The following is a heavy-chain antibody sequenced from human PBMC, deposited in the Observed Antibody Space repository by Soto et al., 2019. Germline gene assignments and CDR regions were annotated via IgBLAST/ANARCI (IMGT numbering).Heavy chain of an antibody. V-gene: IGHV3-23*01. CDR2: ISGGKT. CDR3: AKDRRGLWFGEIDS. J-gene: IGHJ4*02. D-gene: IGHD3-10*01. CDR1: GFTFSIYA. Sequence: GGSLRLSCTASGFTFSIYAMTWVRQAPGKGLEWVAGISGGKTYYADSVKGRFTISRDNPKSTLYLQMSRLRAEDTAAYFCAKDRRGLWFGEIDSWGQGTLVTVYS.